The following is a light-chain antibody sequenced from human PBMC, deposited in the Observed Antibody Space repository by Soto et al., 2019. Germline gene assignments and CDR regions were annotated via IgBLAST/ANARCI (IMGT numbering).Light chain of an antibody. CDR1: QSVPSTY. Sequence: VLSQSPGRLSLSPGERATLSCRASQSVPSTYFAWYQQKSGQPPRLLISGTSNRATGIPDRFSGSGSGRDFTLTISRLEPEDFAVYYCQQYGSSPGFTFGPGTKVDIK. CDR2: GTS. J-gene: IGKJ3*01. V-gene: IGKV3-20*01. CDR3: QQYGSSPGFT.